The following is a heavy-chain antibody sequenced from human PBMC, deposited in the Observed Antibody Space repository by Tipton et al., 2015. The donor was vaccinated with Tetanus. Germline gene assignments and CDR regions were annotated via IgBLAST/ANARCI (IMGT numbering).Heavy chain of an antibody. J-gene: IGHJ4*02. D-gene: IGHD2/OR15-2a*01. Sequence: TLSLTCTVSGASFSSGDYYWSWIRKPPGKDLEWIGYIYQTGTTYYNPSLKGRVNISMDRSNTQFSLRLDSLTAADTAVYYCARAAGFLGLTHDFWGRGTLVSVSS. CDR1: GASFSSGDYY. CDR3: ARAAGFLGLTHDF. CDR2: IYQTGTT. V-gene: IGHV4-30-4*01.